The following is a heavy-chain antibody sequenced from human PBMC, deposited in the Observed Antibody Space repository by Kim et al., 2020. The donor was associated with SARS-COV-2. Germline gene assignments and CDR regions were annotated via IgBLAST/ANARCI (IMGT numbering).Heavy chain of an antibody. CDR1: GFNFARAW. CDR3: TTVSVADN. J-gene: IGHJ4*02. CDR2: IKSQPDGGTT. V-gene: IGHV3-15*01. Sequence: GGSLRLSCAASGFNFARAWMNWVRQAPGKVLEWVGRIKSQPDGGTTDYAAPVEDRFTISRDDSKETLYLQMDSLKTEDTAMYYCTTVSVADNWGQGTLVT.